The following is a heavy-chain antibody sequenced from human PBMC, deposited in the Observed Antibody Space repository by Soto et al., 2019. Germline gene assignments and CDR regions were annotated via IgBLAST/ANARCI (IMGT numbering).Heavy chain of an antibody. CDR1: GFTFSNYD. Sequence: EVQLVESGGGLVQPGGSLRLSCAASGFTFSNYDMHWVRQVTGKGLEWVSTIGTAGDTYYPGSVKGRFTISRENAKNSLYLQMNSLRAEDTAVYYCARGRLLSLYYFDYCGQGTLVTVS. J-gene: IGHJ4*02. CDR2: IGTAGDT. V-gene: IGHV3-13*01. D-gene: IGHD6-6*01. CDR3: ARGRLLSLYYFDY.